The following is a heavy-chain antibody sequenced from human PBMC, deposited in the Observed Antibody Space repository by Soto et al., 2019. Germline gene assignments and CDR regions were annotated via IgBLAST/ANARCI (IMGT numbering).Heavy chain of an antibody. CDR1: GYTFTSYD. CDR3: ASRGYCSGGSCYPVD. CDR2: MNPNSGNT. Sequence: GASVKVSCKASGYTFTSYDINWVRQATGQGLEWMGGMNPNSGNTGYAQKFQGRVTMTRDESTSTAYMELSSLRSEDTAVYYCASRGYCSGGSCYPVDWGQGTLVTVSS. J-gene: IGHJ4*02. D-gene: IGHD2-15*01. V-gene: IGHV1-8*01.